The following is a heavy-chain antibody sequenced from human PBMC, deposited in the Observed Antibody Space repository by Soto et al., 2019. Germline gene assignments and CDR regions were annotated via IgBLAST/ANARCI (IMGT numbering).Heavy chain of an antibody. Sequence: PSETLSLTCAVYGGSFSGYYWSWIRQPPGKGLEWIGEINHSGSTNYNPSLKSRVTISVDTSKNQFSLKLSSVTAADTAVNYCAREKIRLWPGTFFDYWGQGTLVT. CDR3: AREKIRLWPGTFFDY. J-gene: IGHJ4*02. V-gene: IGHV4-34*01. D-gene: IGHD5-18*01. CDR2: INHSGST. CDR1: GGSFSGYY.